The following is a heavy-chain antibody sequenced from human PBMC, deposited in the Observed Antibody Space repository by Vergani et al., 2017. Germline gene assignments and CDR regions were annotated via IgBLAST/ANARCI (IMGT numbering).Heavy chain of an antibody. CDR2: ICTAGDT. CDR1: GFTFSSYD. J-gene: IGHJ3*02. Sequence: EVQLVESGGGLVQPGGSLRLSCAASGFTFSSYDMHWVRQATGKGLEWVSAICTAGDTYYQGSVKGRFTISRENAKNSLYLQMNSLRAGDTAVYYCARGGGYFSAFDIWGQGTMVTVSS. V-gene: IGHV3-13*01. CDR3: ARGGGYFSAFDI. D-gene: IGHD1-26*01.